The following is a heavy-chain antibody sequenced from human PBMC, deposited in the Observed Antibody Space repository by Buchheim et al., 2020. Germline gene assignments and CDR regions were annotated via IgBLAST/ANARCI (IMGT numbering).Heavy chain of an antibody. J-gene: IGHJ6*03. V-gene: IGHV4-34*01. CDR2: INHSGST. D-gene: IGHD2-15*01. Sequence: QVQLQQWGAGLLKPSETLSLTCAVYGGSLSGNYWSWIRQPPGKGLEWIGEINHSGSTNYNSSLKSRVTISVDTSKNQFSLKLSSVTAADTAVYYCASHEAWRVAGRESLGPYYYYYMDVWGKGTT. CDR3: ASHEAWRVAGRESLGPYYYYYMDV. CDR1: GGSLSGNY.